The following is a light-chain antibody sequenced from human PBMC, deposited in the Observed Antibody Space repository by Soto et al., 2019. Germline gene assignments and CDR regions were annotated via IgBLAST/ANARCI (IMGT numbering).Light chain of an antibody. J-gene: IGKJ1*01. Sequence: EIVLTQSPGTLSLSPGERATLSCRASQSISNSYLAWYQQKPGQAPRLLLYGASSRATGIPDRFSGRGSGTDFTLTISRLEPEDFAVYYCQQDGSSPWTFGQGTKVEIK. CDR2: GAS. CDR3: QQDGSSPWT. V-gene: IGKV3-20*01. CDR1: QSISNSY.